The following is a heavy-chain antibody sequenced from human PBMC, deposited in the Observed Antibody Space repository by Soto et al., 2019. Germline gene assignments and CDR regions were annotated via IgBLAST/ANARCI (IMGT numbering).Heavy chain of an antibody. D-gene: IGHD6-13*01. CDR2: INPSGRST. J-gene: IGHJ4*02. Sequence: ASVKVSCKASGYTFTSYHMHWVRQAPGQGLEWMGIINPSGRSTSNAQNFQARVTMTRDTSTSTVYMELRSLRSEDTAVYYCARAGSRRWYGCLEYWGQGTLVTVSS. CDR1: GYTFTSYH. CDR3: ARAGSRRWYGCLEY. V-gene: IGHV1-46*01.